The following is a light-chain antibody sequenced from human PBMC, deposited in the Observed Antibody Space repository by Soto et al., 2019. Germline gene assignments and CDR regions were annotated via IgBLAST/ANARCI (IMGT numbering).Light chain of an antibody. V-gene: IGLV2-14*01. CDR2: DVT. CDR1: SSDVGGYNY. J-gene: IGLJ2*01. Sequence: QSALTQPASVSGSPGQSITISCTGTSSDVGGYNYVSWFQQHPGKAPKLMLYDVTKRPSGVSNRFSGSKSGITASLTISGLQAEDEANYYCSSYTASSTLVFGGGIKLTVL. CDR3: SSYTASSTLV.